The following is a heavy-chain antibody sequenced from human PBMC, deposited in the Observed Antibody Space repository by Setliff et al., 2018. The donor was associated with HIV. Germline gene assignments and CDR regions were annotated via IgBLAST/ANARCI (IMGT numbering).Heavy chain of an antibody. CDR2: ISSSGSYI. CDR3: AAVFTGVPGRSLDY. J-gene: IGHJ4*02. D-gene: IGHD6-19*01. V-gene: IGHV3-21*01. CDR1: GITFINAA. Sequence: GGSLRLSCVTSGITFINAAMNWVRQAPGKGLEWVASISSSGSYIHYADSVKGRFSISRDNAKNSLSLQMSSLRVEDTAVYYCAAVFTGVPGRSLDYWGQGTLVTVSS.